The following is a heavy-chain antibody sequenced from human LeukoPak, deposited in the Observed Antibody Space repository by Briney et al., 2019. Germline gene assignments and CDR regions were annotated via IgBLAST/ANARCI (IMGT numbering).Heavy chain of an antibody. V-gene: IGHV3-30*02. CDR1: AFTFRNYG. Sequence: GGSLRLSCAASAFTFRNYGMHWVRQAPGKGLEWVAFIRYDGGNKNYADSVKGRFTISRDNPKNTLYLQMNSLRTEDTAVYYCAKEIWPTVTIPGRTYFDYWGQGTLVTVSS. CDR3: AKEIWPTVTIPGRTYFDY. D-gene: IGHD4-17*01. J-gene: IGHJ4*02. CDR2: IRYDGGNK.